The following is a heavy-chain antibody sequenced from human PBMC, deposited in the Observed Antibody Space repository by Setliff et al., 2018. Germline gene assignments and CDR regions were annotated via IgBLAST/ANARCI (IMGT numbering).Heavy chain of an antibody. J-gene: IGHJ4*02. D-gene: IGHD6-19*01. V-gene: IGHV4-61*02. Sequence: ASETLSLTCAVSGGSVASGSYYWSWIRQPAGKGLEWIGLIQSTGNTNYNPSLQSRVTISIDTSKNQFSLKMTSVTATDTAMYYCAGTPARGTTWLSLFDYWGQGTLVTVSS. CDR1: GGSVASGSYY. CDR2: IQSTGNT. CDR3: AGTPARGTTWLSLFDY.